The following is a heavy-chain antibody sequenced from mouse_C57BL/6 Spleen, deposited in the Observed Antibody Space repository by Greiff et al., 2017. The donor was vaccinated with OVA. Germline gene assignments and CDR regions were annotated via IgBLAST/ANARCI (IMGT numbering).Heavy chain of an antibody. CDR2: INPSNGGT. D-gene: IGHD1-1*01. J-gene: IGHJ4*01. V-gene: IGHV1-53*01. CDR1: GYTFTSYW. Sequence: QVQLQQSGTELVKPGASVKLSCKASGYTFTSYWMHWVKQRPGQGLEWIGNINPSNGGTNYNEKFKSKATLTVDKSSSTAYMQLSSLTSEDSAVYYCARYHYYGSSYDAMDYWGQGTSVTVSS. CDR3: ARYHYYGSSYDAMDY.